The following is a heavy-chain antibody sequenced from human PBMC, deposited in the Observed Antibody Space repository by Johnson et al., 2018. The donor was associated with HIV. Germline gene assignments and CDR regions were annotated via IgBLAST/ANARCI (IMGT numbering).Heavy chain of an antibody. CDR1: GFTFDDYA. CDR3: AKMGTGRSKIQFLEWLPIPHAFDI. D-gene: IGHD3-3*01. J-gene: IGHJ3*02. CDR2: ISGSGGNT. Sequence: VQLVESGGGLVQPGRSLRLSCAASGFTFDDYAMSWVRQAPGKGLEWVSSISGSGGNTYYADSVQGRFTISRDNSKNTLYLQMNSLRAEDTAVYYCAKMGTGRSKIQFLEWLPIPHAFDIWGQGTMVTVSS. V-gene: IGHV3-23*04.